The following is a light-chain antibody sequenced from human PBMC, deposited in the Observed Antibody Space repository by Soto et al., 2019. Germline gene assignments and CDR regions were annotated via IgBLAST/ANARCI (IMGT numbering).Light chain of an antibody. J-gene: IGKJ4*01. V-gene: IGKV1-5*01. CDR1: QRISSW. CDR2: DAS. Sequence: DIQLTQSPSTLSASVGDRVTITCRASQRISSWLAWYQQKPGKAPKLLMYDASSLATGVPSRFSGSGSGTEFTLTINSLQPDDFATYYCQQYDGDSPNSFGGGTKVDIK. CDR3: QQYDGDSPNS.